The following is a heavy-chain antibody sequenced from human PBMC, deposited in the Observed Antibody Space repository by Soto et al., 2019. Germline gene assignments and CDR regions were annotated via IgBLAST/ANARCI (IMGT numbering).Heavy chain of an antibody. J-gene: IGHJ6*02. V-gene: IGHV3-30-3*01. CDR1: GFTFRSFY. CDR2: VSSDGSKT. CDR3: ANLPYGSSEYYYYGMDV. D-gene: IGHD3-10*01. Sequence: LRLSCAASGFTFRSFYMHWARQAPGKGLDWVATVSSDGSKTYYADSVKGRFTISRDNSKDTMFLQMNNLRIEDSAVYYCANLPYGSSEYYYYGMDVWGQGTTVTVSS.